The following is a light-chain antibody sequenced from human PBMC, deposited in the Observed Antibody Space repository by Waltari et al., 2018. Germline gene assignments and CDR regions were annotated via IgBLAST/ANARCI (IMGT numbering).Light chain of an antibody. CDR1: SSDVGGYNY. CDR3: NSYTSSSTWV. J-gene: IGLJ3*02. Sequence: QSALTQPASVSGSPGQSITISCTGTSSDVGGYNYVSWYQQHPGKAPKLMVFDVSKRPAGVSNRFSGSKSGSTASLTISGLQADDEADFYCNSYTSSSTWVFGGGTKLTVL. CDR2: DVS. V-gene: IGLV2-14*01.